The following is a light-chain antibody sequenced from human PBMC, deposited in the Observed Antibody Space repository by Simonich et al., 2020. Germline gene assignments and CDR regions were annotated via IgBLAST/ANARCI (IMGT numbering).Light chain of an antibody. J-gene: IGKJ2*01. Sequence: DIVMTQSPDSLAVSLGERATINCQSSQSVLYSSNNKNYLTWYQQKPGQPPKLLIYWASTRESGVPDRFSGSGSGTDFTLTISSLQAEDVAVDYCQQYYSTPDTFGQGTKLEIK. CDR3: QQYYSTPDT. CDR2: WAS. V-gene: IGKV4-1*01. CDR1: QSVLYSSNNKNY.